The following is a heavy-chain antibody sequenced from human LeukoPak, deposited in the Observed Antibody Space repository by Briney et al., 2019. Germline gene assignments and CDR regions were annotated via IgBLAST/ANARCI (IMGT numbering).Heavy chain of an antibody. D-gene: IGHD1-1*01. CDR2: INHSGST. CDR1: GGSFSGYY. CDR3: ARGNDGWFDP. J-gene: IGHJ5*02. V-gene: IGHV4-34*01. Sequence: SETLSLTCAAYGGSFSGYYWSWIRQPPGKGLEWIGEINHSGSTNYNPSLKSRVTISVDMSKNQFSLKLSSVTAADTAVYYCARGNDGWFDPWGQGTLVTVSS.